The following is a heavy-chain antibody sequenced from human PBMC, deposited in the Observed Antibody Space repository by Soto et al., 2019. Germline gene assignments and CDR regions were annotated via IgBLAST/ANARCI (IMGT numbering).Heavy chain of an antibody. CDR2: IIPIFGTA. Sequence: ASVKVSCKASGGTFSSYAISWVRQAPGQGLEWMGGIIPIFGTANYAQKFQGRVTITADESTSTAYMELSSLRSEDTAVYYCARAQGCGGDCFAAFDIWGQGTMVTVSS. CDR1: GGTFSSYA. V-gene: IGHV1-69*13. D-gene: IGHD2-21*02. CDR3: ARAQGCGGDCFAAFDI. J-gene: IGHJ3*02.